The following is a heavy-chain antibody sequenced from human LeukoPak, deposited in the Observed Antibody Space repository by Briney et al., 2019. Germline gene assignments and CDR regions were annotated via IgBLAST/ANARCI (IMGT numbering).Heavy chain of an antibody. CDR2: IYHSGST. J-gene: IGHJ4*02. V-gene: IGHV4-30-2*01. Sequence: SQTLSLTCAVSGGSISSGGYSWSWIRQPPGKGLEWIGHIYHSGSTYYNPSLKSRVTISVDRSKNQFSLKLSSVTAADTAVYYCASFGSYYSKFDYWGQGTLVTASS. D-gene: IGHD1-26*01. CDR1: GGSISSGGYS. CDR3: ASFGSYYSKFDY.